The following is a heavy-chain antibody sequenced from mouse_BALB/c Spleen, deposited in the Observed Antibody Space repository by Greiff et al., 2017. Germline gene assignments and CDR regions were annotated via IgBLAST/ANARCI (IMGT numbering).Heavy chain of an antibody. CDR3: ARAEDDGYPRFAY. CDR2: ISTYYGDA. V-gene: IGHV1S137*01. J-gene: IGHJ3*01. D-gene: IGHD2-3*01. CDR1: GYTFTDYA. Sequence: VQLQQSGDELVRPGVSVKISCKGSGYTFTDYAMHWVKQSHAKSLEWIGVISTYYGDASYHQKFKGKATMTVDKSSSTAYMELARLTYEDSAIDYCARAEDDGYPRFAYWGQGTLVTVSA.